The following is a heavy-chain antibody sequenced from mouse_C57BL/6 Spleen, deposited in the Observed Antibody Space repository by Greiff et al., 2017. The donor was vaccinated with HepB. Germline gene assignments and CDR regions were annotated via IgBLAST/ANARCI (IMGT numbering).Heavy chain of an antibody. Sequence: EVQLQQSGAELVRPGASVKLSCTASGFNIKDDYMNWVKQRPEQGLEWIGWIDPENGDTEYASKFQDKATITADTSSNTAYLQLSSQTSEDTAVYYCTQGYFDVWGTGPTVTVSS. CDR2: IDPENGDT. V-gene: IGHV14-4*01. J-gene: IGHJ1*03. CDR3: TQGYFDV. CDR1: GFNIKDDY.